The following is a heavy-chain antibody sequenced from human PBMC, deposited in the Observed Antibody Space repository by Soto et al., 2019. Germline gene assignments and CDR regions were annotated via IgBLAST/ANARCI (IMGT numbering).Heavy chain of an antibody. CDR1: GFSLSNARMG. CDR3: ARIWAAGTAYYYYYGMDV. V-gene: IGHV2-70*01. Sequence: SGPTLVNPTQTLTLTCTVSGFSLSNARMGVSWIRQPSGKALEWLALIDWDDDKYYSTSLKTRLTISKDTSKNQVVLTMTNMEPVDTATYYCARIWAAGTAYYYYYGMDVWGQGTTVTVSS. D-gene: IGHD6-13*01. CDR2: IDWDDDK. J-gene: IGHJ6*02.